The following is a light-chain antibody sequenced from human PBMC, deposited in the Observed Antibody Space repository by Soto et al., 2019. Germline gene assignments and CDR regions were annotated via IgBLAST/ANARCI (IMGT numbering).Light chain of an antibody. CDR1: QSVSSSY. CDR2: GAS. J-gene: IGKJ5*01. V-gene: IGKV3-20*01. Sequence: EIVLTQSPGTLSLSPWERATLSCRASQSVSSSYLAWYQQKPGQAPRLLIYGASSRATGIPDRFSGSGSGTDFTLTISRLEPEDFAVYYCQQYGSSSLTFGQGTRLEIK. CDR3: QQYGSSSLT.